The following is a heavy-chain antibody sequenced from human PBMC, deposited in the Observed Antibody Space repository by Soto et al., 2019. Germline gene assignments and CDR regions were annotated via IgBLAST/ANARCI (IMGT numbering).Heavy chain of an antibody. CDR1: GFSFSSYG. V-gene: IGHV3-33*07. D-gene: IGHD6-19*01. Sequence: SLRLSCAASGFSFSSYGMYWVRQAPGKGLEWVAVIWYDGGFTIYADSVKGRFTISRDNAKNTVFLQMNSLRAEDTAVYYCARVGRVWFFYYYWGQGNLVTVSS. CDR3: ARVGRVWFFYYY. CDR2: IWYDGGFT. J-gene: IGHJ4*02.